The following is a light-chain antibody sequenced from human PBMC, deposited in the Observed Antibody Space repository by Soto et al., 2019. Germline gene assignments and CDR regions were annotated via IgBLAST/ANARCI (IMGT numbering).Light chain of an antibody. CDR2: QDS. J-gene: IGLJ3*02. Sequence: SYELTQPPSVSVSPGQTASITCSGAKLGDKYACWYQQKPGQSPVLVIYQDSKRPSGIPERFSGSNSGNTATLTISGTQAMDEADYYCQAWDSSFWVFGGGTKVTVL. V-gene: IGLV3-1*01. CDR1: KLGDKY. CDR3: QAWDSSFWV.